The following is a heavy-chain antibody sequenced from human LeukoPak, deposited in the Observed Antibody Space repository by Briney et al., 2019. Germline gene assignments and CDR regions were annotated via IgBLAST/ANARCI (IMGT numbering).Heavy chain of an antibody. Sequence: GGSLRLSCAASGFTVSSNYMSWVRQAPGKGLEWVSVIYSGGSTYYADSVKGRFTISRDNSKNTLYLQMNSLRAEDTAVYYCAKDGDYGQSYYFDYWGQGTLVTVSS. CDR1: GFTVSSNY. CDR2: IYSGGST. V-gene: IGHV3-53*05. D-gene: IGHD4-17*01. J-gene: IGHJ4*02. CDR3: AKDGDYGQSYYFDY.